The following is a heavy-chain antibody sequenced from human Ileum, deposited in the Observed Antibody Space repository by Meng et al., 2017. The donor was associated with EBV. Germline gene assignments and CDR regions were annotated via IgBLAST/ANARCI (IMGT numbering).Heavy chain of an antibody. D-gene: IGHD5-24*01. CDR3: ARHSGYNQGY. CDR2: CYYRGCP. CDR1: VGSSSCMYW. J-gene: IGHJ4*02. Sequence: LSFILVSIVGSSSCMYWLPWVRQAPGKGLKCSGQCYYRGCPSYNPSLKIRVAMSVDKFNNQVSLNLNSVTAADTALYYCARHSGYNQGYWGQGTLVTVSS. V-gene: IGHV4/OR15-8*01.